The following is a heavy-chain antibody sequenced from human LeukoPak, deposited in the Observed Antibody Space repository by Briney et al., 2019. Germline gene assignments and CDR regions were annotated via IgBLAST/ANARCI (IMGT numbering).Heavy chain of an antibody. D-gene: IGHD3-10*01. Sequence: SETLSLTCTVSGGSISSYYWSWIRQPAGKGLEWIGRIYISATTNYNPSLKSRVTMSVDTSKNQFSLKLSSVTAADTAVYYCARDSVRGVDLDVWGKGTTVTISS. J-gene: IGHJ6*04. CDR1: GGSISSYY. CDR2: IYISATT. CDR3: ARDSVRGVDLDV. V-gene: IGHV4-4*07.